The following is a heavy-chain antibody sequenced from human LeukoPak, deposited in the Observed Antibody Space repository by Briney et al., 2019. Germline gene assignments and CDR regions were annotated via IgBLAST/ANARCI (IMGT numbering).Heavy chain of an antibody. Sequence: PGGSLRLSCAASGFTFSTYTMNWVRQAPGKGLEWVSSISSSSNNINYADSVKGRFTISRDNAMNSVHLQMNSLRVEDTAVCYCARGYQRPDYWGQGTLITVSS. D-gene: IGHD2-2*01. CDR1: GFTFSTYT. CDR3: ARGYQRPDY. CDR2: ISSSSNNI. J-gene: IGHJ4*02. V-gene: IGHV3-21*01.